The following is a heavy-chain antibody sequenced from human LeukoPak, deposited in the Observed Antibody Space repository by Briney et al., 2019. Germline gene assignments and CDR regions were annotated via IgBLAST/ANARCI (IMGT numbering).Heavy chain of an antibody. CDR3: AREYSSSLYLHWFDP. V-gene: IGHV1-46*01. Sequence: ASVKVSCKASGYTFTSYYMHWVRQAPGQGLEWMGIINPSGGSTSYAQKFQGRVTMTRDTSTSTVYMELSSLRSEDTAVYYCAREYSSSLYLHWFDPWGQGTLVTVSS. CDR2: INPSGGST. J-gene: IGHJ5*02. D-gene: IGHD6-13*01. CDR1: GYTFTSYY.